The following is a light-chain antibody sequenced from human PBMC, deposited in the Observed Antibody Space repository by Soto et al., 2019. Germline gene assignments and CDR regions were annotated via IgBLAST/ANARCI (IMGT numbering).Light chain of an antibody. CDR1: QTVSTN. CDR2: DAS. V-gene: IGKV3-15*01. Sequence: EVVMTQSPATLSVSPGERATLSCRTSQTVSTNFAWYQQKPGQAPRLLVFDASTRATGLPARFSGSGSGTDFTLTISSLQSEDFAVYYCQQYNNWPLTFGGGTKVEIK. CDR3: QQYNNWPLT. J-gene: IGKJ4*01.